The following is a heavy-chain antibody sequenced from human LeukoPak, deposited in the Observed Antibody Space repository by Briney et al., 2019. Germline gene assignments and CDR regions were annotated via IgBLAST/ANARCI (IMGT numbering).Heavy chain of an antibody. CDR1: GYTFTGCY. V-gene: IGHV1-2*02. Sequence: ASVKVSCKASGYTFTGCYMHWVRQAPGQGLEWMGWINPNSGGTNYAQKFQGRVTMTRDTSISTAYMELSRLRSDDTAVYYCARGGWLQSHYFDYWGQGTLVTVSS. CDR3: ARGGWLQSHYFDY. J-gene: IGHJ4*02. CDR2: INPNSGGT. D-gene: IGHD5-24*01.